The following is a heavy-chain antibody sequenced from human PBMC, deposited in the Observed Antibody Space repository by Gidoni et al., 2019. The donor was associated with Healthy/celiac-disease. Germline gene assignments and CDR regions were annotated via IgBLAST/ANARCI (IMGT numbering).Heavy chain of an antibody. D-gene: IGHD3-3*01. Sequence: EVQLVESGGGLVKPGGSLRLSCAASGFPFSSYSMNWVRQAPGKGLEWVSSISSSSSYIYYADSVKGRFTISRDNAKNSLYLQMNSLRAEDTAVYYCARGSIFGVVISSNGMDVWGQGTTVTVSS. J-gene: IGHJ6*02. CDR2: ISSSSSYI. CDR3: ARGSIFGVVISSNGMDV. V-gene: IGHV3-21*01. CDR1: GFPFSSYS.